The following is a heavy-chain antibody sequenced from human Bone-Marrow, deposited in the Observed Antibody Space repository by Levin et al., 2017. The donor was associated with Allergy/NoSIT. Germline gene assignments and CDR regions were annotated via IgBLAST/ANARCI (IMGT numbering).Heavy chain of an antibody. D-gene: IGHD6-13*01. Sequence: GGSLRLSCAASGITFSNYAMSWVRQAPGKGLEWVSAISGRGAGTYYADSVKGRFTISRDNSKNTLYLQMKSLRVEDTAVYYCAGLDGSWYIDPWGQGTLVTVSS. CDR2: ISGRGAGT. CDR1: GITFSNYA. J-gene: IGHJ5*02. CDR3: AGLDGSWYIDP. V-gene: IGHV3-23*01.